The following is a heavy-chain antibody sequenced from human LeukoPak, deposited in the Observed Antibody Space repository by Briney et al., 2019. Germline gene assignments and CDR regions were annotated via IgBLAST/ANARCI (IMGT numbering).Heavy chain of an antibody. D-gene: IGHD3-10*01. CDR1: GGSISNNY. CDR3: ARYRDARSDSPFDY. J-gene: IGHJ4*02. CDR2: IYYIGST. Sequence: PSETLSVTCTHPGGSISNNYWCWIRQPPGKGLEWIGYIYYIGSTNYNPSLKSRVTISVDTSKNQFSLKLSSVTAADTAVYYCARYRDARSDSPFDYWGQGTLVTVSS. V-gene: IGHV4-59*01.